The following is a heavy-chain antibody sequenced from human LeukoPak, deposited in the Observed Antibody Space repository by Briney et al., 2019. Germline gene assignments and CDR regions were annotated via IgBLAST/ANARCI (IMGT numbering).Heavy chain of an antibody. CDR3: ARGAIFGVTTKGYGMDV. J-gene: IGHJ6*02. CDR1: GGTFSSYA. D-gene: IGHD3-3*01. CDR2: IIPILGIA. Sequence: GASVKVSCKASGGTFSSYAICWVRQAPGQGLEWMGRIIPILGIANYAQNFQGRVTMTRDTSIGTAYMDLNSLRSEDTAVYYCARGAIFGVTTKGYGMDVWGQGTTVTVSS. V-gene: IGHV1-69*04.